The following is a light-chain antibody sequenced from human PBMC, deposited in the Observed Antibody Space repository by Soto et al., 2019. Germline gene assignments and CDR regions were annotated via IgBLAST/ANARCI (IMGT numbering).Light chain of an antibody. CDR3: CSYTTSNSRQIV. Sequence: QSALTQPASVSGSPGQSITISCTGTSSDVGGYNYVSWYQQHPGKAPKFMIYDVSNRPSGVSNRFSGSKSGNTASLTISGLQAEDEADYYCCSYTTSNSRQIVFVTGPMVTVL. CDR2: DVS. V-gene: IGLV2-14*01. J-gene: IGLJ1*01. CDR1: SSDVGGYNY.